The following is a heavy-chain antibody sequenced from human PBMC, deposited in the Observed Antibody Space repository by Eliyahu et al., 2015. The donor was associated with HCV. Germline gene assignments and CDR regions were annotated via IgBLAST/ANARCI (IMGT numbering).Heavy chain of an antibody. D-gene: IGHD2-2*01. Sequence: QVQLVESGGGVVQPGRSLRLSCAASGFXFSSYTMHWVRQAPGKGLEGVAVISYDGGLTFYADSVKGRFTISRDNSENTLYLQMNSLRAEDTAVYYCARDPIVPAPDYFDYWGQGTLVTVSS. V-gene: IGHV3-30*04. J-gene: IGHJ4*02. CDR3: ARDPIVPAPDYFDY. CDR2: ISYDGGLT. CDR1: GFXFSSYT.